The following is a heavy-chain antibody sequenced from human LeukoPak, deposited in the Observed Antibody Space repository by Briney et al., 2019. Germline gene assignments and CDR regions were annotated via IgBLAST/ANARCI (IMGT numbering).Heavy chain of an antibody. CDR3: ARDFQGYQTNWFDP. D-gene: IGHD6-13*01. V-gene: IGHV1-18*01. CDR2: ISAYNGNT. Sequence: ASVKVSCKASGYTFTSYGISWVRQAPGQGLEWMGWISAYNGNTNYAQKLQGRVTMTRDMSTSTVYMELSSLRSEDTAVYYCARDFQGYQTNWFDPWGQGTLVTVSS. J-gene: IGHJ5*02. CDR1: GYTFTSYG.